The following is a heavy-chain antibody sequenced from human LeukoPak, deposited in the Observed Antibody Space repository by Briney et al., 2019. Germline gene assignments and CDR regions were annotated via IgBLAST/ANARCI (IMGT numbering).Heavy chain of an antibody. D-gene: IGHD1-14*01. CDR3: ARETSAWGTDDAFDI. CDR2: MNPNSGNT. V-gene: IGHV1-8*01. J-gene: IGHJ3*02. CDR1: GYTFTSYD. Sequence: ASVKVSCKASGYTFTSYDINWVRQATGHGLEWRGWMNPNSGNTGYAQKFQGRVTMTRNTSISTAYMELSSLRSEDTAVYYCARETSAWGTDDAFDIWAKGQWSPSLQ.